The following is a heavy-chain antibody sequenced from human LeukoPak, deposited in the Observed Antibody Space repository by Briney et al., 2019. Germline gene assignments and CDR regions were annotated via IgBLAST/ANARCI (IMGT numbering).Heavy chain of an antibody. CDR2: SSTSGSA. Sequence: SETLSLTCTVSGGSISSGVYYWSWIRQHPGKGLEWIGYSSTSGSANYNPSLKSRVTISVDTSKNQFSLKLSSVTAADTAVYYCARSGFYTYDYWGQGTLVTVSS. CDR1: GGSISSGVYY. J-gene: IGHJ4*02. CDR3: ARSGFYTYDY. D-gene: IGHD3-22*01. V-gene: IGHV4-61*08.